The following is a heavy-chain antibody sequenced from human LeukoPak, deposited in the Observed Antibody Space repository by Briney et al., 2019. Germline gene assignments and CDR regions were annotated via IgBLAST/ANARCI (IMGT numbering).Heavy chain of an antibody. CDR2: IIPIFGTA. J-gene: IGHJ6*03. CDR1: GDTFSGYA. V-gene: IGHV1-69*01. D-gene: IGHD2-15*01. CDR3: ARSGGSGRGNYMDV. Sequence: SVKVSCKASGDTFSGYAICWVRQAPGQGLEWIGGIIPIFGTANYAQKFQGRVTITADESTSTAYMELSSLRSEDTAVYYCARSGGSGRGNYMDVWGKGTTVTVSS.